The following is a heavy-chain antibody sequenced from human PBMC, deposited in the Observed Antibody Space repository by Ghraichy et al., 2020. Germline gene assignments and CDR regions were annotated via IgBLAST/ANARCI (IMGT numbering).Heavy chain of an antibody. CDR1: GFTFSTFP. V-gene: IGHV3-23*01. J-gene: IGHJ6*02. Sequence: GGSLRLSCAASGFTFSTFPMSWVRQGPGKGLEWVSGISDTTYYADSVRVRFTISSDNSKNTLSLQMNSLKAEDTAVYYCARYCISTSCNCELHYGMDFWGQGTPVTVSS. CDR3: ARYCISTSCNCELHYGMDF. D-gene: IGHD2-2*01. CDR2: ISDTT.